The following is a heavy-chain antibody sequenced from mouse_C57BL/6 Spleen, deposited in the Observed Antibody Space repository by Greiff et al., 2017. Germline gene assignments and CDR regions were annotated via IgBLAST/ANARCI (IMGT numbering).Heavy chain of an antibody. V-gene: IGHV1-26*01. J-gene: IGHJ4*01. CDR2: INPNNGGT. Sequence: EVQLQQSGPELVKPGASVKISCKASGYTFTDYYMNWVKQSHGKSLEWIGDINPNNGGTSYNQKFKGKATLTVDKSSRTAYMELRSLTSEDSAVYYCAGYDGYYFAMDYWGQGTSVTVSS. CDR3: AGYDGYYFAMDY. CDR1: GYTFTDYY. D-gene: IGHD2-3*01.